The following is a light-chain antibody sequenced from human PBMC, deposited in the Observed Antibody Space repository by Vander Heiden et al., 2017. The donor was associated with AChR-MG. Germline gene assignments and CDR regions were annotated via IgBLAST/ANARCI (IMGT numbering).Light chain of an antibody. Sequence: QSVLTPPPSVAGAPGQRVTIPCTGSSSNIGAGYDVHWYQQLPGTAAKLLIYGNTNRPAGGPDRFAGSKSGTSASLAITGLQAEDEADYYGQSYDISLGGGVFGGGTTLTVL. V-gene: IGLV1-40*01. CDR1: SSNIGAGYD. J-gene: IGLJ3*02. CDR2: GNT. CDR3: QSYDISLGGGV.